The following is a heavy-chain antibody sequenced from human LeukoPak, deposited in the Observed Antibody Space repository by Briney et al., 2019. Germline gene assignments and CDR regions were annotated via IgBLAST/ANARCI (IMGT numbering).Heavy chain of an antibody. V-gene: IGHV3-43D*03. D-gene: IGHD3-22*01. CDR2: ISWDGGST. Sequence: TGGSLRLSCVASGFTFDDYAMHWVRQAPGKGLEWVSLISWDGGSTYYADSVKGRFTISRDNSKNSLYLQMNSLRAEDTALYYCAKAYYYDSSGYNSDTYFDYWGQGTLVTVSS. CDR3: AKAYYYDSSGYNSDTYFDY. J-gene: IGHJ4*02. CDR1: GFTFDDYA.